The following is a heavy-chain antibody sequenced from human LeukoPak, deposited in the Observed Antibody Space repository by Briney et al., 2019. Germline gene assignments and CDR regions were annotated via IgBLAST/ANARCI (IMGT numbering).Heavy chain of an antibody. CDR1: GYTFTGYY. CDR3: ARDETTVGYIVIAVAGTFDY. Sequence: ASVKVSCKASGYTFTGYYMHWVRQAPGQGLEWMGWINPNSGGTNYAQKFQGRVTMTRDTSISTAYMELSRLRSDDSAVYYCARDETTVGYIVIAVAGTFDYWGQGTLVTVSS. V-gene: IGHV1-2*02. J-gene: IGHJ4*02. CDR2: INPNSGGT. D-gene: IGHD6-19*01.